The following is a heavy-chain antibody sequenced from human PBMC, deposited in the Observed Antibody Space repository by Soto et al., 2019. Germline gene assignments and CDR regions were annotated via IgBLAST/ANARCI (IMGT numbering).Heavy chain of an antibody. J-gene: IGHJ4*02. V-gene: IGHV4-39*07. CDR2: INYSGST. CDR3: ARGSHVAAAGSFFDY. CDR1: GGSISTRSSY. D-gene: IGHD6-13*01. Sequence: SETLSLTCTVSGGSISTRSSYWGWIRQPPGKGLEWIGDINYSGSTNYNPSLKSRVTISVDTSKNQFSLKLSSVTAVDTAVYYCARGSHVAAAGSFFDYWGQGTLVTVSS.